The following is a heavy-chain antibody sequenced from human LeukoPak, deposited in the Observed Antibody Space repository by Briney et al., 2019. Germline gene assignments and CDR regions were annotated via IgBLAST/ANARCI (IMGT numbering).Heavy chain of an antibody. CDR2: ISNDGNEK. CDR3: ARDGGYTGGWTYGAGDY. V-gene: IGHV3-30*04. Sequence: GGSLRLSCAASGFTFSAYVMHWVRQAPGKGLECVAVISNDGNEKYYADSVKGRFSISRDNSKNTLYLQMSSLRTEDTAVYYCARDGGYTGGWTYGAGDYWGQGDLVTVSS. CDR1: GFTFSAYV. J-gene: IGHJ4*01. D-gene: IGHD2-8*02.